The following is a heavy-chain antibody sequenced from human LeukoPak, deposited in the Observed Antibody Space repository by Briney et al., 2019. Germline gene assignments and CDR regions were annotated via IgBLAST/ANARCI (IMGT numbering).Heavy chain of an antibody. Sequence: SETLSLTCTVSGGSISSYYWCWIRQPPGKGLEWIGYIYYSGSTNYNPSLKSRVTISVDTSKNQFSLKLSSVTAADTAVYYCAREGDDSSGFDYWGQGTLVTVSS. D-gene: IGHD3-22*01. CDR2: IYYSGST. CDR3: AREGDDSSGFDY. J-gene: IGHJ4*02. CDR1: GGSISSYY. V-gene: IGHV4-59*01.